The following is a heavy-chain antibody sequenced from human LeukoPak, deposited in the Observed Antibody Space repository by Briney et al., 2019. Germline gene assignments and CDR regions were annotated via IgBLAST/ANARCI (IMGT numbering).Heavy chain of an antibody. CDR3: ARVKTPARLDY. CDR1: GGSFSGYY. D-gene: IGHD2-21*01. J-gene: IGHJ4*02. V-gene: IGHV4-34*01. CDR2: INHSGST. Sequence: KPSETLSLTCAVYGGSFSGYYWSWIRQPPGKGLEWIGEINHSGSTNYNPSLKSRVTISVDTSKNQFSPKLSSVTAADTAVYYCARVKTPARLDYWGQGTLVTVSS.